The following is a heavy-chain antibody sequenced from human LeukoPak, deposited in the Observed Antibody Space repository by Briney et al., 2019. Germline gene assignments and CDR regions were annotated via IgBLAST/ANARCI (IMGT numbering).Heavy chain of an antibody. Sequence: GGSLRLSCAASGFSFSSYGVHWVRQAPGKGLEWVAVISYDGSNKYYADSVKGRFTISRDNSKNTLYLQMNSLRAEDTAVYYCARDNRGYYYDSSGYYYDAFDIWGQGTMVTVSS. D-gene: IGHD3-22*01. J-gene: IGHJ3*02. CDR3: ARDNRGYYYDSSGYYYDAFDI. CDR1: GFSFSSYG. V-gene: IGHV3-30*19. CDR2: ISYDGSNK.